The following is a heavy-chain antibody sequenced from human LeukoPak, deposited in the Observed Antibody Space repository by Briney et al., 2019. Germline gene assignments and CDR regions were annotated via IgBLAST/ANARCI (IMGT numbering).Heavy chain of an antibody. CDR3: ARAGYCSRGICYSFDY. D-gene: IGHD2-15*01. CDR1: GFSFSDYY. V-gene: IGHV3-11*01. Sequence: GGSLRLSCTASGFSFSDYYMSWVRQAPGKGLEWVSYISNSGRTIYYADSVRGRFTISRDNAKNSLYLQMDSLRAEDAAVYYCARAGYCSRGICYSFDYWGQGTLVTVSS. CDR2: ISNSGRTI. J-gene: IGHJ4*02.